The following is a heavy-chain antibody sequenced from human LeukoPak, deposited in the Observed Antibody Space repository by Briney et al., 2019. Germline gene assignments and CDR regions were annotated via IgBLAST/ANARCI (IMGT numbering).Heavy chain of an antibody. CDR3: AREGCSSTSCYEGLNWFDP. Sequence: PGGSLRLSCAASGFTFSSYAMHWVRQAPGKGLEWVAVISYDGSNKYYADSVKGRFTISRDNSKNTLYLQMNSLRAEDTAVYYCAREGCSSTSCYEGLNWFDPWGQGTLVTVSS. CDR2: ISYDGSNK. CDR1: GFTFSSYA. V-gene: IGHV3-30-3*01. D-gene: IGHD2-2*01. J-gene: IGHJ5*02.